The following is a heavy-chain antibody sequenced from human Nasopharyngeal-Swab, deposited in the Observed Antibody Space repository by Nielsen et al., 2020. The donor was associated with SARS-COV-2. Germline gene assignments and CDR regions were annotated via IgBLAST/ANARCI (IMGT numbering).Heavy chain of an antibody. D-gene: IGHD3-16*02. Sequence: GSLRLSCSVSGGSISTSSYYWGWIRQPPGKGLEWIGNSYYSGSTYYNPSLKSRVTLSVDTSKNQFSLKLKSVTAADTAVYYCARETVSEYDNVWGSYRYRYFFDYWGQGTLVTVSS. CDR3: ARETVSEYDNVWGSYRYRYFFDY. CDR1: GGSISTSSYY. CDR2: SYYSGST. J-gene: IGHJ4*02. V-gene: IGHV4-39*07.